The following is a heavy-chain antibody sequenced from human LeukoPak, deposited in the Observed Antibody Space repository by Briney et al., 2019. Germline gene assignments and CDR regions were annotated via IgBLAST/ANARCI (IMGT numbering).Heavy chain of an antibody. J-gene: IGHJ4*02. D-gene: IGHD2-2*01. Sequence: GESLRISCKGSGYSFTSYWISWVRQMPGKGLEWMGRIDPSDSYTNYSPSFQGQVTISADKSISTAYLQWSSLEASDTAMYYCARRACPSCEAYHFDYWGQGTLVTVSS. CDR3: ARRACPSCEAYHFDY. CDR2: IDPSDSYT. CDR1: GYSFTSYW. V-gene: IGHV5-10-1*04.